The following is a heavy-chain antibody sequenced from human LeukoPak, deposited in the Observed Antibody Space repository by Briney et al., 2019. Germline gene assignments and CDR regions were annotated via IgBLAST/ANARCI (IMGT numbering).Heavy chain of an antibody. CDR2: MNPNSGNT. V-gene: IGHV1-8*01. CDR3: AVISLAAAAPLDY. D-gene: IGHD6-13*01. Sequence: GASVKVSCKASGYTFTSYDINWVRQATGQGLEWVGWMNPNSGNTGYAQKFQGRVTMTRNTSISTAYMELSSLRSEDTAVYYCAVISLAAAAPLDYWGQGTLVTVSS. J-gene: IGHJ4*02. CDR1: GYTFTSYD.